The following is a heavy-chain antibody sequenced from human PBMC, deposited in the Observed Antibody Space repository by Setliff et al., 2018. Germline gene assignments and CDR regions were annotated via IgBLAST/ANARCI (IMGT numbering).Heavy chain of an antibody. J-gene: IGHJ6*03. CDR2: IYYSGST. Sequence: TLSLTCRVSGGSISSGNYYWGLIRQPPGKGLEWVATIYYSGSTYSNPSLKSRLIISVDAPDNQFSVKLSSVTAADTAVYYCARHKSNGSGSYPSLYMDVWGKGIMVTVLL. D-gene: IGHD3-10*01. CDR3: ARHKSNGSGSYPSLYMDV. V-gene: IGHV4-39*01. CDR1: GGSISSGNYY.